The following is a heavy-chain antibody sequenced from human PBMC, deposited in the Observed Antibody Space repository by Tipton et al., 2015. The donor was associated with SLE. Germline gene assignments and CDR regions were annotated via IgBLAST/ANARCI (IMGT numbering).Heavy chain of an antibody. J-gene: IGHJ6*03. CDR2: ISYDGSNK. Sequence: SLRLSCAASGFTFSSYAMHWVRQAPGKGLDWVAVISYDGSNKYYADSVKGRFTISRDNSKNTLYLQMNSLRAEDTAVYYCARDSSWSGYYYYHYYMDVWGKGTTVTVSS. CDR1: GFTFSSYA. V-gene: IGHV3-30*04. CDR3: ARDSSWSGYYYYHYYMDV. D-gene: IGHD3-3*01.